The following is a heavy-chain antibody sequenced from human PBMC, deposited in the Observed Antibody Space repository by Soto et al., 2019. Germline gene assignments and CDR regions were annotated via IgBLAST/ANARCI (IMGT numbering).Heavy chain of an antibody. D-gene: IGHD6-13*01. CDR2: ISGSGSSR. CDR1: GFTFSSYA. CDR3: AKRELVLDY. J-gene: IGHJ4*02. V-gene: IGHV3-23*01. Sequence: EVQLLESGGGLVQPGGSLRLSCAASGFTFSSYAMSWVRQAPGKGLEWVSGISGSGSSRNYADSVKGRFTISRDNSKNTLYLQMNSLRAEDTAVYYCAKRELVLDYWGQGTLVTVSS.